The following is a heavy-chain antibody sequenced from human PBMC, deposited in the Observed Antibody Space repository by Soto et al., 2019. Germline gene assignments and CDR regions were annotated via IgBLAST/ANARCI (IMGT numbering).Heavy chain of an antibody. D-gene: IGHD2-8*01. J-gene: IGHJ4*02. Sequence: SVKVSCKASGFTFTSSAFQWVRQARGQRLEWIGWIAVGSGYTNYPQRFQDRVTLTRDMSTATTYMQLRRLTSEDKAIYYCAADATAWQQMVPSDYWGQGTLVTVSS. V-gene: IGHV1-58*01. CDR1: GFTFTSSA. CDR3: AADATAWQQMVPSDY. CDR2: IAVGSGYT.